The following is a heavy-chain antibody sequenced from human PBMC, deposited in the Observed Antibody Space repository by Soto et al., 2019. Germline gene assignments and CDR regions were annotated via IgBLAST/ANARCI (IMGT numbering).Heavy chain of an antibody. CDR1: GFTFSSSG. D-gene: IGHD2-2*02. J-gene: IGHJ3*02. CDR2: ITPTSKSL. V-gene: IGHV3-48*01. CDR3: ARDRGCSSPNCYTTGAFDI. Sequence: GESLKISCAASGFTFSSSGMTWVRQAPGSGLEWVSYITPTSKSLYYADSVKGRFTISRENARNSLYLQMNSLSVEDTAVYYCARDRGCSSPNCYTTGAFDIWGQGTMVTVSS.